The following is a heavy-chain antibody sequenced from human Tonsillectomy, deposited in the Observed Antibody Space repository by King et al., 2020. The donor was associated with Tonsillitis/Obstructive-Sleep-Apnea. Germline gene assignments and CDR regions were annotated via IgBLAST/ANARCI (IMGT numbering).Heavy chain of an antibody. CDR1: GFTFSSYG. CDR2: ISYDGSNK. Sequence: VQLVESGGGVVQPGRSLRLSCAASGFTFSSYGMHWVRQAPGKGLEWVAVISYDGSNKNYVDSVKGRFTISRDNSKNTLYLQMNSLRAEDTAVYYCAKGPHPNYYDSSGPKRNTPEYYFDYWGQGTLVTVSS. V-gene: IGHV3-30*18. J-gene: IGHJ4*02. CDR3: AKGPHPNYYDSSGPKRNTPEYYFDY. D-gene: IGHD3-22*01.